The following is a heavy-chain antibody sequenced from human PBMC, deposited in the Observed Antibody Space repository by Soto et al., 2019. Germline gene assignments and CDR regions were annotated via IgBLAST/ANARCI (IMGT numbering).Heavy chain of an antibody. V-gene: IGHV4-59*01. Sequence: QVQLQESGPGLVKPSETLSLTCTVSAGSISSYYWSWIRQPPGKGLEWIGFIFYSGSTNYNPSLNNRLTISVDTSKNQFSLTLSSVTAADTAVYYWARDGSNSGWHCDLWGRGTLVTVSS. D-gene: IGHD4-4*01. CDR3: ARDGSNSGWHCDL. J-gene: IGHJ2*01. CDR1: AGSISSYY. CDR2: IFYSGST.